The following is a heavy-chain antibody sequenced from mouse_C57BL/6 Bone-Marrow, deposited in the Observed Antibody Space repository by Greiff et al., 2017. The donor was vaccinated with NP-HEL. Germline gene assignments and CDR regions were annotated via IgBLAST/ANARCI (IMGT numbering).Heavy chain of an antibody. CDR2: IGPGSGST. CDR1: GYTFTDYY. J-gene: IGHJ4*01. CDR3: APIYYDYDDYAMDY. V-gene: IGHV1-77*01. Sequence: QVTLKVSGAELVKPGASVKISCKASGYTFTDYYINWVKQRPGQGLEWIGKIGPGSGSTYYNEKFKGKATLTADKSSSTAYMQLSSLTSEDSAVYFCAPIYYDYDDYAMDYWGQGTSGTVSS. D-gene: IGHD2-4*01.